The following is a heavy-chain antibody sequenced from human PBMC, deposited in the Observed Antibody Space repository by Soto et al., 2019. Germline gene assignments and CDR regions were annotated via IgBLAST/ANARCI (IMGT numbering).Heavy chain of an antibody. J-gene: IGHJ5*02. CDR3: ARTYSGSDGRFDP. Sequence: SETLSLTCTVSGGSISSGYYYWSWIRQPPGKGLEWIGYIYYSGSTYYNPSLKSRVTISVDTSKNQFSLKLSSVAAADTAVYYCARTYSGSDGRFDPWGQGTLVTVS. D-gene: IGHD1-26*01. CDR2: IYYSGST. V-gene: IGHV4-30-4*01. CDR1: GGSISSGYYY.